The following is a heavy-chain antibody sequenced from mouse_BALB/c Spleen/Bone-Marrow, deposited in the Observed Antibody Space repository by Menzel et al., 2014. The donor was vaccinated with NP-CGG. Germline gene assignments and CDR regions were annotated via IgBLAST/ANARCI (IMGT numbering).Heavy chain of an antibody. D-gene: IGHD2-2*01. J-gene: IGHJ3*01. Sequence: VKVVESGPGLVQPSQSLSITCTVSGFFLTSYGVHWVRQSPGKGLEWLGVIWSDGSTDYNAAFISRLNISKDNSKSQIFLKMNSLQPNDTAIYFCARRDGYLFAYWGQGALVTVSA. CDR1: GFFLTSYG. V-gene: IGHV2-2*02. CDR3: ARRDGYLFAY. CDR2: IWSDGST.